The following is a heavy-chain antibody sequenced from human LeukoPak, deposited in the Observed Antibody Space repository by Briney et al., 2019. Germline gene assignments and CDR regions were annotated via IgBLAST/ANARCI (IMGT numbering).Heavy chain of an antibody. D-gene: IGHD2-15*01. CDR3: ARGGYCSGGSSVTGDYYYMDV. Sequence: GGSLILSCAASGFTFSDYYMSWIRQAPGKGLEWVSYISSSGSTIYYADSVKGRFTISRDNAKNSLYLQMNSLRAEDTAVYYCARGGYCSGGSSVTGDYYYMDVWGKGTTVTVSS. V-gene: IGHV3-11*04. CDR1: GFTFSDYY. CDR2: ISSSGSTI. J-gene: IGHJ6*03.